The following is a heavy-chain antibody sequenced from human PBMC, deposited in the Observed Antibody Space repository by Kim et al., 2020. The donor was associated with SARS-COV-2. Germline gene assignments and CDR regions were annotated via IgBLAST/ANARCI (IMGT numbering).Heavy chain of an antibody. CDR3: ARDRQRAGTGVDY. D-gene: IGHD6-19*01. CDR1: GDSVSSNSAA. V-gene: IGHV6-1*01. Sequence: SQTLSLTCAISGDSVSSNSAAWNWIRQSPSRGLEWLGRTYYRSKWYSDYAVSVKGRITINPDTAKNQFSLQLNSVTPEDTAVYYCARDRQRAGTGVDYWGRGSPVTVSS. CDR2: TYYRSKWYS. J-gene: IGHJ4*02.